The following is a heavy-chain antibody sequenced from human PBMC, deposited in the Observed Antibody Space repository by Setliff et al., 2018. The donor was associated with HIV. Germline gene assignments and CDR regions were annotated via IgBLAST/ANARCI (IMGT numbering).Heavy chain of an antibody. CDR3: ARDSGGYNYGFAVGSFDY. CDR2: IYTSGST. D-gene: IGHD5-18*01. CDR1: GDSITSRPY. Sequence: PSETLSLTCTVSGDSITSRPYWTWVRQPAGKGLEWIGRIYTSGSTNYTPSLKSRVSMSIDTSDNQFSLNLNSVTAADTAVYYCARDSGGYNYGFAVGSFDYWGQGALVTVSS. V-gene: IGHV4-4*07. J-gene: IGHJ4*02.